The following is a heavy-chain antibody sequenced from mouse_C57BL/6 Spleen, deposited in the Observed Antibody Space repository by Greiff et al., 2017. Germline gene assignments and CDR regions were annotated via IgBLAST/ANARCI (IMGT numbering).Heavy chain of an antibody. D-gene: IGHD1-1*01. CDR2: ISSGGSYT. CDR3: ARHQITTVVYFDY. Sequence: EVKLVESGGDLVKPGGSLKLSCAASGFTFSSYGMSWVRQTPDKRLEWVATISSGGSYTYYPDSVKGRFTISRDNAKNTLYLQMSSLKSEDTAMYYCARHQITTVVYFDYWGQGTTLTVSS. V-gene: IGHV5-6*01. J-gene: IGHJ2*01. CDR1: GFTFSSYG.